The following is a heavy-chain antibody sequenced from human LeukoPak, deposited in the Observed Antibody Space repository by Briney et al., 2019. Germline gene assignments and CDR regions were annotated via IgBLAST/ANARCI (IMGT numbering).Heavy chain of an antibody. D-gene: IGHD3-10*01. J-gene: IGHJ4*02. CDR1: GYTFTDYY. Sequence: GASVKVSCKASGYTFTDYYVHWVRQAPGQGLEWMGWINPNSGGINYAQKFQGRVTMTRDTSIFTAYMELSSLRSDDTAVYYCARDGSGSYYGGSDYWGQGTLVTVSS. CDR2: INPNSGGI. CDR3: ARDGSGSYYGGSDY. V-gene: IGHV1-2*02.